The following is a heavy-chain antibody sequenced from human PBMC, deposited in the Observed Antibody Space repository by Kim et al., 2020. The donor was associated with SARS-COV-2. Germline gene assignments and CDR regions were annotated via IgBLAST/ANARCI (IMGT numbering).Heavy chain of an antibody. CDR2: INHSGST. J-gene: IGHJ4*02. CDR3: ARGVEGSRGSGSYPFDY. V-gene: IGHV4-34*01. D-gene: IGHD3-10*01. Sequence: SETLSLTCAVYGGSFSGYYWSWIRQPPGKGLEWIGEINHSGSTNYNPSLKSRVTISVDTSKNQFSLKLSSVTAADTAVYYCARGVEGSRGSGSYPFDYWGQGTLVTVSS. CDR1: GGSFSGYY.